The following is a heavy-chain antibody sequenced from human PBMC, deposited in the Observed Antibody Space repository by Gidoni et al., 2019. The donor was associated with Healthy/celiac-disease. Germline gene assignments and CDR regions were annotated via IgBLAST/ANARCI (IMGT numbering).Heavy chain of an antibody. CDR1: GFTVSSNY. CDR3: ATSIVGAVVDY. J-gene: IGHJ4*02. V-gene: IGHV3-53*01. CDR2: IYSGGST. D-gene: IGHD1-26*01. Sequence: EVQLVESGGGLLQPGGSLRLSCAASGFTVSSNYMSWVRQAPGKGLEWVSVIYSGGSTYYADSVKGRFTISRDNSKNTLYLQMNSLRAEDTAVYYCATSIVGAVVDYWGQGTLVTVSS.